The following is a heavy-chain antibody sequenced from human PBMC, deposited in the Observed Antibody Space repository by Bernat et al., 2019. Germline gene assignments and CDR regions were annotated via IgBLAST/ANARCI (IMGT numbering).Heavy chain of an antibody. V-gene: IGHV3-23*01. J-gene: IGHJ4*02. Sequence: EVQPLESGGGLVQPGGSLRLSCAASGFTFSSYAMSWVRQAPGKGLEWVSAISGSGGSTYYADSVKGRFTISRDNSKNTLYLQMNSLRAEDTAVYYCAKHYGDYVFYFDYWGQGTLVTVSS. D-gene: IGHD4-17*01. CDR3: AKHYGDYVFYFDY. CDR1: GFTFSSYA. CDR2: ISGSGGST.